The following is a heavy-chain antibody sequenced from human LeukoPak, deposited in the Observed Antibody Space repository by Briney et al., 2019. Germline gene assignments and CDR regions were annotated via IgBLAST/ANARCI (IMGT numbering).Heavy chain of an antibody. J-gene: IGHJ5*02. CDR2: ISYDGSNK. D-gene: IGHD2-2*01. Sequence: PGGSLRLSCAASGFTFSSYGMHWVRQAPGKGLEWVAVISYDGSNKYYADSVKGRFTVSRDNSKNTLYLQMNSLRAEDTAVYYCAKDLFRENFSITSGYNCFDPGGRGSLVTVS. CDR3: AKDLFRENFSITSGYNCFDP. CDR1: GFTFSSYG. V-gene: IGHV3-30*18.